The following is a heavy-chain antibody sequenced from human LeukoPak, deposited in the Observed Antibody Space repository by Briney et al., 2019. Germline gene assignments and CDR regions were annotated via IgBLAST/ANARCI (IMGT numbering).Heavy chain of an antibody. Sequence: PGRSLRLSCAASGFTFSSYAMHWVRQAPGKELEWVAVISYDGSNKYYADSVKGRFTISRDNSKNTLYLQMNSLRAEDTAVYYCARDCESSSTSCYRYGMDVWGKGTTVTVSS. J-gene: IGHJ6*04. D-gene: IGHD2-2*02. CDR1: GFTFSSYA. V-gene: IGHV3-30*04. CDR2: ISYDGSNK. CDR3: ARDCESSSTSCYRYGMDV.